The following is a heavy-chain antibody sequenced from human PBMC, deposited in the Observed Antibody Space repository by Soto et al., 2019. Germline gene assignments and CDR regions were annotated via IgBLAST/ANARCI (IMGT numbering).Heavy chain of an antibody. J-gene: IGHJ4*02. V-gene: IGHV1-8*01. D-gene: IGHD3-16*01. CDR3: ARAGSYIWGTTGSDFDY. CDR2: MNHNSGNT. CDR1: GYTFTSYD. Sequence: QVQLVQSGAEVKKPGASVKVSCKASGYTFTSYDINWVRQATGQGLEWMGWMNHNSGNTGYAQKFQGRVTMTRNTSISTAYMELSSLRSEDTAVYYCARAGSYIWGTTGSDFDYWGQGTLVTVSS.